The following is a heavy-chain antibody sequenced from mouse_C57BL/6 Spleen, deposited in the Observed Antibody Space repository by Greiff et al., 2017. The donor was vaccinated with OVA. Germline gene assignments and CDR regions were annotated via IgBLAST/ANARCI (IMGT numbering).Heavy chain of an antibody. CDR3: VHYDYDNYAMDY. CDR1: GYTFTSYW. D-gene: IGHD2-4*01. CDR2: IHPNSGST. J-gene: IGHJ4*01. Sequence: VQLQQPGAELVKPGASVKLSCKASGYTFTSYWMHWVKQRPGQGLEWIGMIHPNSGSTNYNEKFKSKATLTVDKSSSTAYMQLSSLTSEDSAVYYYVHYDYDNYAMDYWGQGTSVTVSS. V-gene: IGHV1-64*01.